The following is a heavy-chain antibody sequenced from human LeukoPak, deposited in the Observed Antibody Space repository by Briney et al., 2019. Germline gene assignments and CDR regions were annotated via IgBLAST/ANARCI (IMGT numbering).Heavy chain of an antibody. CDR1: GGTFSSYA. J-gene: IGHJ3*02. V-gene: IGHV1-69*13. CDR2: IIPIFGTA. Sequence: GASVKVSCKASGGTFSSYAISWVRQAPGQGLEWMGGIIPIFGTANYAQKFQGRVTITADESTSTAYMKLSSLRSEDTAVYYCARGESSSWYGDAFDIWGQGTMVTVSS. D-gene: IGHD6-13*01. CDR3: ARGESSSWYGDAFDI.